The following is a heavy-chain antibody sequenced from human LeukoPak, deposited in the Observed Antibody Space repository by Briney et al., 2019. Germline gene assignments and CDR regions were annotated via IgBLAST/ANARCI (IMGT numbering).Heavy chain of an antibody. V-gene: IGHV4-31*03. CDR3: ARDRTGTTIMDWFDP. D-gene: IGHD1-7*01. J-gene: IGHJ5*02. Sequence: SETLSLTCTVSGGSISSGGYYWSWIRQHPGKGLEWIGYIYYSGSTYYNPSLKSRVTISVDTSKNQFSLKLSSVTAADTAVYYCARDRTGTTIMDWFDPWGQGTLVTVSS. CDR1: GGSISSGGYY. CDR2: IYYSGST.